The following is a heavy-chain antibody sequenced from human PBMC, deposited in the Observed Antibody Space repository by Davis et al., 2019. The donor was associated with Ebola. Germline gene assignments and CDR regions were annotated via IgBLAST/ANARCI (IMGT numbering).Heavy chain of an antibody. D-gene: IGHD5-12*01. CDR1: GFTFSSYA. Sequence: GESLKISCAASGFTFSSYAMHWVRQAPGKGLEYVSAISSNGGSTYYADSVKGRFTISRDNSKNTLYLQMGSLRAEDMAVYYCARVHSGYDPVDSYYYYYGMDVWGQGTTVTVSS. CDR2: ISSNGGST. J-gene: IGHJ6*02. CDR3: ARVHSGYDPVDSYYYYYGMDV. V-gene: IGHV3-64*02.